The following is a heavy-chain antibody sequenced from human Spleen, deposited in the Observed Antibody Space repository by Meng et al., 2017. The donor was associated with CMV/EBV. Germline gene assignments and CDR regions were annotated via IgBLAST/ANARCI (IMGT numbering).Heavy chain of an antibody. CDR1: GGSISSSSYY. D-gene: IGHD1-26*01. CDR2: MYYSGGT. V-gene: IGHV4-39*07. CDR3: ARDQRGMVGAI. J-gene: IGHJ4*02. Sequence: ESLKISCTVSGGSISSSSYYWGWIRQPPGKGLEWIGNMYYSGGTSYNPTLKSRVTISLDTPKNQFSLKMSSVTAADTAVYYCARDQRGMVGAIWGQGTLVTVSS.